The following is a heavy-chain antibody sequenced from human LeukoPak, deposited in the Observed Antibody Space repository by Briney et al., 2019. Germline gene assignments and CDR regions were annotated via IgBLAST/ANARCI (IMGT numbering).Heavy chain of an antibody. D-gene: IGHD3-3*01. CDR3: VGTFTVFGVISTIA. CDR1: GFTFKIYS. V-gene: IGHV3-23*01. Sequence: GGSLRLSCAAFGFTFKIYSMNWVRQAPGKGLEWVSSISLSGDKRGDNTFYAASVRGRFSISRDNSQNTVFLQMSSLRVDDTAAYYCVGTFTVFGVISTIAWGQGTLVSVSS. J-gene: IGHJ4*02. CDR2: ISLSGDKRGDNT.